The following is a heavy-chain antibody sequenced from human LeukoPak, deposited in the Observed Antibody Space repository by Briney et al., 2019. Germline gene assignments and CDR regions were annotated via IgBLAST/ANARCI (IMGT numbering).Heavy chain of an antibody. J-gene: IGHJ4*02. CDR2: ISSSGTAI. Sequence: GGSLRLSCAASGFTVSSNYMSWVRQAPGKGLQWVSYISSSGTAIYYADSVKGRFTISRDNSKNTLYLQMNSLRAEDTAVYYCAKVGSGGSCYPHWGQGTLVTVSS. V-gene: IGHV3-11*01. CDR3: AKVGSGGSCYPH. CDR1: GFTVSSNY. D-gene: IGHD2-15*01.